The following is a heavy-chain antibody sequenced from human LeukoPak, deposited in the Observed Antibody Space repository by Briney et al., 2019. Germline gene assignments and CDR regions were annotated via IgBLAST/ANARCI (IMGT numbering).Heavy chain of an antibody. CDR1: GGSISISGFY. CDR2: VYYTGST. V-gene: IGHV4-39*01. J-gene: IGHJ5*02. Sequence: SETLSLTCTVSGGSISISGFYWGWSRQPPGKGLEWIGDVYYTGSTYYNPSLKSRVTISVDTSKNQLSLKLSSVTAADTAVYYCARRVGNWFDPWGQGSLVTVSS. CDR3: ARRVGNWFDP.